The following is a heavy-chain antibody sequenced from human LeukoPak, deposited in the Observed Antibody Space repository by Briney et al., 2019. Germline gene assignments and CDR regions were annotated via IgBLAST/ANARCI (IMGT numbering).Heavy chain of an antibody. D-gene: IGHD2-21*01. CDR1: GFTSWSSA. CDR2: IRSRSNDYAT. V-gene: IGHV3-73*01. J-gene: IGHJ6*03. CDR3: TRTVDIVVTYYMDV. Sequence: TGGSLRLSCAASGFTSWSSAVHWVRQASGKGLEWVGRIRSRSNDYATAYAASVEGRFTISRDDSKNMAFLQMSSLTTEDTAVYYCTRTVDIVVTYYMDVWGKGTTVTVSS.